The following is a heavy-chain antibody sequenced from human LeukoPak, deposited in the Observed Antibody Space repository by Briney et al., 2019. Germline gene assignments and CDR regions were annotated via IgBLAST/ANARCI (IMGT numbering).Heavy chain of an antibody. J-gene: IGHJ4*02. V-gene: IGHV3-23*01. D-gene: IGHD4-17*01. CDR2: ITTSDGNT. Sequence: GGSLRLSCAASGFTFSSYTMSWVRQAPGKGLEWVSTITTSDGNTYYADSVKGRFTVSRDNSKNTLFLQMNSLRAEDTAVYYCAKIGRGSDYVLDYWGQGTLVTVSS. CDR1: GFTFSSYT. CDR3: AKIGRGSDYVLDY.